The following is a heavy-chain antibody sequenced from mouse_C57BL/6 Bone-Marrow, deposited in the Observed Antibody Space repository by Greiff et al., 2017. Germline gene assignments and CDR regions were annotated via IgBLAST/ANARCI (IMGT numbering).Heavy chain of an antibody. D-gene: IGHD2-5*01. Sequence: EVQLMESGGGLVKPGGSLKLSCAASGFTFSSYAMSWVRQTPEKRLEWVATISDGGSYTNYPDNVKGRFTISRDNAKTNLYLQMSHLKSEDTAMYYCARYYSNSWFAYWGQGTLVTVSA. V-gene: IGHV5-4*01. CDR1: GFTFSSYA. J-gene: IGHJ3*01. CDR2: ISDGGSYT. CDR3: ARYYSNSWFAY.